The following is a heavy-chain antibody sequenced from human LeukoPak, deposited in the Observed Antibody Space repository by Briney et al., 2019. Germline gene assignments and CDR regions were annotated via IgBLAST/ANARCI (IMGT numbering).Heavy chain of an antibody. CDR2: IRNKANGGTT. CDR1: GFTFSDYA. V-gene: IGHV3-49*04. Sequence: KTGGSLRLSCTTSGFTFSDYAVSWVRQAPGKGLEWIGFIRNKANGGTTEYAASVKGRFTISRDDSKTIAHLQMSSLKTEDTAVYYCSRSYSSGWASGAFDIWGQGTMVTVSS. CDR3: SRSYSSGWASGAFDI. D-gene: IGHD3-22*01. J-gene: IGHJ3*02.